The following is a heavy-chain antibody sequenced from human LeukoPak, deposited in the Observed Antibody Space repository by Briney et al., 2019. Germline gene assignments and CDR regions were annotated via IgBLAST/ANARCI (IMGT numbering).Heavy chain of an antibody. D-gene: IGHD3-10*02. V-gene: IGHV3-21*01. CDR1: GFTFSSYS. CDR3: AELGITMIGGV. CDR2: ITRSSNYI. J-gene: IGHJ6*04. Sequence: KSGGSLRLSCAASGFTFSSYSMTWVRQAPGKGLEWVSSITRSSNYIYYADSVKGRFTISRDNVKNSLYLQMNSLRAEDTAVYYCAELGITMIGGVWGKGTTVTISS.